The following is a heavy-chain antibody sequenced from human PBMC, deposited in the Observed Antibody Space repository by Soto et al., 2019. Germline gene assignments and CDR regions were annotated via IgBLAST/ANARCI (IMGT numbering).Heavy chain of an antibody. V-gene: IGHV1-3*01. CDR2: INAGNGNT. J-gene: IGHJ4*02. CDR1: GYTFTSYA. Sequence: GASVKVSCKASGYTFTSYAMHWVRQAPGQRLEWMGWINAGNGNTKYSQKFQGRVTITRDTSASTAYMELSSLRSEDTAVYYCARDRYRVGVRGVRKYDGFDYWGQGTLVTVSS. D-gene: IGHD3-10*01. CDR3: ARDRYRVGVRGVRKYDGFDY.